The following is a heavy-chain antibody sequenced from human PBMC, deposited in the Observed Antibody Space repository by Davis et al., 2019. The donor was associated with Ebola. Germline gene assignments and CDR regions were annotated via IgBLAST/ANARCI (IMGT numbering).Heavy chain of an antibody. V-gene: IGHV3-30-3*01. Sequence: GSPRPPRPAPGFAFRYYAFPSVRLAPGKGLEWVAVISYDGSNIYYADSVKGRFTISRDNSKNTLYLQMNSLRAEDTAVYYCARDSPAKYSCARSWFDPWGQGTLVTVSS. CDR3: ARDSPAKYSCARSWFDP. CDR2: ISYDGSNI. CDR1: GFAFRYYA. J-gene: IGHJ5*02. D-gene: IGHD5-18*01.